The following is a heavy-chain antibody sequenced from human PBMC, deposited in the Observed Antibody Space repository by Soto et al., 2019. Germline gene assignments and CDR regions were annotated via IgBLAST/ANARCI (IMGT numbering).Heavy chain of an antibody. D-gene: IGHD3-10*01. J-gene: IGHJ6*02. CDR1: GYTFTSYA. Sequence: ASVKVSCKASGYTFTSYAMHWVRQAPGQRLEWMGWMNPNSGNTGYAQKFQGRVTMTRNTSISTAYMELSSLRSEDTAVYYCARGRRDSEGMDVWGQGTTVTVSS. CDR2: MNPNSGNT. V-gene: IGHV1-8*02. CDR3: ARGRRDSEGMDV.